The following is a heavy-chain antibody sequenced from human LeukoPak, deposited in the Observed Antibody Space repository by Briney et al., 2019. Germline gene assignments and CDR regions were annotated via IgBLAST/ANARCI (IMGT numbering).Heavy chain of an antibody. CDR3: ARHAGGYSSGWYVGHYYYYGMDV. V-gene: IGHV4-31*03. D-gene: IGHD6-19*01. J-gene: IGHJ6*02. CDR2: IYYSGST. CDR1: GGSISSGGYY. Sequence: SQTLSLTCTVSGGSISSGGYYWSWIRQHPGKGLEWIGYIYYSGSTYYNPSLKSRVTISVDTSKNQFSLKLSSVTAADTAVYYCARHAGGYSSGWYVGHYYYYGMDVWGQGTTVTVSS.